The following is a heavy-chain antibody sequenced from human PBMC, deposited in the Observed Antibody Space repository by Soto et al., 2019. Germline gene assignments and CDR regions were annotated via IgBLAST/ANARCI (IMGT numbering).Heavy chain of an antibody. Sequence: GGSLRLSCAASGITFRNYAMSWVRQAPGKGLEWVSSISGSGGSTYYADSVKGRFTISRDNSKNTLYLQMNSLRAEDTAVYYCAKDPEWELPKYYFDYWGQGTLVTVS. D-gene: IGHD1-26*01. CDR2: ISGSGGST. V-gene: IGHV3-23*01. CDR1: GITFRNYA. CDR3: AKDPEWELPKYYFDY. J-gene: IGHJ4*02.